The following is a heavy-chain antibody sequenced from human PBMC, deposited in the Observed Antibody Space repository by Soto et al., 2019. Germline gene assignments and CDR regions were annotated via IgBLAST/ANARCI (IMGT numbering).Heavy chain of an antibody. D-gene: IGHD6-19*01. CDR1: GYSITAGGYY. CDR2: FYSSGSI. V-gene: IGHV4-31*03. Sequence: LSLTCFVSGYSITAGGYYWSWIRHHPGKGLEWIGSFYSSGSIIYNPSLRSRVSISGDTSSNQFSMSLTSVTAADTARYYCARMYSSGSGWFHHWGQGTLVTVSS. CDR3: ARMYSSGSGWFHH. J-gene: IGHJ5*02.